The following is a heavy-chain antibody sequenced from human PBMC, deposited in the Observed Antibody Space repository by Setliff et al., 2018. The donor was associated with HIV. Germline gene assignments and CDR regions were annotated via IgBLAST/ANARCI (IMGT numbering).Heavy chain of an antibody. D-gene: IGHD7-27*01. CDR2: INSDGSST. CDR1: GFTFSSYW. J-gene: IGHJ3*02. Sequence: HPGGSLRLSCAASGFTFSSYWMHWVRQAPGKGLVWVSRINSDGSSTSYADSVKGRFTISRDNAENSLYLEMNNLRGEDTAVYYCARHWGNSFDIWGQGTLVTVSS. V-gene: IGHV3-74*01. CDR3: ARHWGNSFDI.